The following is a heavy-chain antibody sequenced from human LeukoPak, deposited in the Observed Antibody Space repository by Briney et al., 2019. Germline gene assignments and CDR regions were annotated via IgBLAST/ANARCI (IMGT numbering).Heavy chain of an antibody. CDR2: ISGSSSTI. V-gene: IGHV3-48*01. J-gene: IGHJ4*02. CDR1: GFTFSSYS. Sequence: GGSLRLSCAASGFTFSSYSMNWVRQAPGKGLEWVSYISGSSSTIYYADSVKGRFTISRDNAKNSLYLQMNSLRAEDTAVYYCARDQYYDFWSGYYSGMVGQDYWGQGTLVTVSS. D-gene: IGHD3-3*01. CDR3: ARDQYYDFWSGYYSGMVGQDY.